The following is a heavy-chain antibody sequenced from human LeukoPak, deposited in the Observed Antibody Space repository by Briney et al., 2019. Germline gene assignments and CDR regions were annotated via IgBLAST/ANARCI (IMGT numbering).Heavy chain of an antibody. J-gene: IGHJ5*02. V-gene: IGHV4-59*01. CDR2: IYYSGST. CDR1: GASISSYY. CDR3: ARGYSYGAYWFDP. Sequence: SETLSLTCTVSGASISSYYWSCIRQPPGKGLEWIGYIYYSGSTNYNPSLKSRVTISVDTSKNQFSLKLSSVTAADTAVYYCARGYSYGAYWFDPWGQGTLVTVSS. D-gene: IGHD5-18*01.